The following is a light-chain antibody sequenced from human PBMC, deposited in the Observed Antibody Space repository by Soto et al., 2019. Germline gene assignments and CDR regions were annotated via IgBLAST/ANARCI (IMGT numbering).Light chain of an antibody. Sequence: DIVITHYPLSLPVTPRETASISCRSSQSLLHSNGYNYVDWYLQKPGQSPQLLTYLGANRASGVPARFRCSGLGTEFKLKNSSVEAEDVGGYFFMQASQTTYTFCQGTKV. V-gene: IGKV2-28*01. CDR2: LGA. CDR1: QSLLHSNGYNY. J-gene: IGKJ2*01. CDR3: MQASQTTYT.